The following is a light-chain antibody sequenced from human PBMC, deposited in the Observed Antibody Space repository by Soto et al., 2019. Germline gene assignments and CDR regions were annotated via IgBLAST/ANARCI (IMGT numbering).Light chain of an antibody. CDR1: QSIDSD. J-gene: IGKJ1*01. V-gene: IGKV3-15*01. Sequence: EIMMTQSPANVSVFPGERATLSCRASQSIDSDLAWYQQKPGHVPRLLIYGASTRATGVPARFSGSGSGTAFILTIISLHSDDFVGYYCQQHSHWRTFGPGPKVEIK. CDR2: GAS. CDR3: QQHSHWRT.